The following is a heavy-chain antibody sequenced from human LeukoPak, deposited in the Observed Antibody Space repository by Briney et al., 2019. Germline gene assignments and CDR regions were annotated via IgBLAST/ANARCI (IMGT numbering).Heavy chain of an antibody. CDR1: GGSISSYY. D-gene: IGHD3-22*01. J-gene: IGHJ3*02. CDR2: IYYSGST. V-gene: IGHV4-59*01. Sequence: SETLSLTCTVSGGSISSYYWSWIRQPPGKGLEWIGYIYYSGSTNYNPSLKSRVTISVDTSKNQFSLKLSSVTAADAAVYYCARIYDSSGYPAFDIWGQGTMDTVSS. CDR3: ARIYDSSGYPAFDI.